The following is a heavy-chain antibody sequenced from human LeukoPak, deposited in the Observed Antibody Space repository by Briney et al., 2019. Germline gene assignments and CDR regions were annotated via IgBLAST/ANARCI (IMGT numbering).Heavy chain of an antibody. V-gene: IGHV4-30-2*01. CDR1: GYAIISGGFS. Sequence: SQTLSLTCIVSGYAIISGGFSWNWIRQPPGKGLEWIGCIYDRGPAHYNPSLKSRFTISVDRPKNQFFLNVTSLTAADTAVYYCARSRQASGLFSSWGQGILVVVSS. CDR3: ARSRQASGLFSS. CDR2: IYDRGPA. D-gene: IGHD3-10*01. J-gene: IGHJ5*02.